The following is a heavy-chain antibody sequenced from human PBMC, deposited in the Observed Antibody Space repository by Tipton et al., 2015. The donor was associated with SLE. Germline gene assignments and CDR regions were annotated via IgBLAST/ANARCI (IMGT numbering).Heavy chain of an antibody. CDR3: TRDDDFFSY. J-gene: IGHJ4*02. V-gene: IGHV3-23*01. CDR1: GFTFRADA. Sequence: SLRLSCAASGFTFRADALSWVRQAPGKGLQWVSSISGSGDGTNYADSVKGRFTISRDNSKNTLYLQLNSLRDEDTAVYYCTRDDDFFSYWGQGTLATVST. CDR2: ISGSGDGT. D-gene: IGHD3-3*01.